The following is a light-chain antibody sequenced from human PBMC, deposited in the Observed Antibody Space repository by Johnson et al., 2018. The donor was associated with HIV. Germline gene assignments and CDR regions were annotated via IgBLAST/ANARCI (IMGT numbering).Light chain of an antibody. CDR1: SSNIGNNF. J-gene: IGLJ1*01. Sequence: QSVLTQPPSVSAAPGQKVTISCSGSSSNIGNNFVSWYQQLPGTATKLLIYENNKRPSGIPDRFSGSKYGQSGTLGITGLQTGDEADYYCGTWDSRLSAYVFGTGTKVTVL. V-gene: IGLV1-51*02. CDR3: GTWDSRLSAYV. CDR2: ENN.